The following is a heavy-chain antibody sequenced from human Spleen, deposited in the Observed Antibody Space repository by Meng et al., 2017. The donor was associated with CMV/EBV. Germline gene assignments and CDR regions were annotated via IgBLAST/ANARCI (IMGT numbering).Heavy chain of an antibody. Sequence: ASVKVSCKTSGYTFTSYGISWVRQAPGQGLEWMGWISVYTDNTSSAQKYQGRLTMTTDTSTSTAYMEVRSLRSDDTAVYYCVRAYGSNWIYWGQGTRVTVSS. J-gene: IGHJ4*02. D-gene: IGHD6-13*01. V-gene: IGHV1-18*01. CDR3: VRAYGSNWIY. CDR1: GYTFTSYG. CDR2: ISVYTDNT.